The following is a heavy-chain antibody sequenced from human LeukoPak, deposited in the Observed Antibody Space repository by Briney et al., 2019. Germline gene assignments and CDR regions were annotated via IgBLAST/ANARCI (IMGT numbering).Heavy chain of an antibody. CDR3: ARQPSWPSDY. Sequence: GESLKISCKGSGYSFTNYWIGWVRQMPGKGLEWVGIIYPGDSDTRYNPSFEGQVTISVDKSISTAYLQWNSLKASDTAMYYCARQPSWPSDYWGQGTLVTVSS. J-gene: IGHJ4*02. CDR1: GYSFTNYW. CDR2: IYPGDSDT. V-gene: IGHV5-51*01.